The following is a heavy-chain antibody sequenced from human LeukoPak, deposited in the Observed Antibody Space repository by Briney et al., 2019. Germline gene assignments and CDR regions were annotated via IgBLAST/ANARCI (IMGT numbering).Heavy chain of an antibody. CDR2: ISNSVST. CDR3: VATERWLQWDY. V-gene: IGHV4-4*08. D-gene: IGHD5-24*01. J-gene: IGHJ4*02. CDR1: GASISSYY. Sequence: SETLSLTCTVSGASISSYYWSWLRQPPGKGLEWIAFISNSVSTNYNPYLKSRVTISLDTSRKQLSLRLSSVIAADTAVYYCVATERWLQWDYWGQGTLVTVSS.